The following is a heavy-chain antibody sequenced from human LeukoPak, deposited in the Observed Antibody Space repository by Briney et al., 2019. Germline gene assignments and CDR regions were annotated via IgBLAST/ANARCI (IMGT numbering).Heavy chain of an antibody. CDR1: GFTFSSYG. CDR2: IWYDGSNK. Sequence: GGSLRLSCAASGFTFSSYGMHWVRQAPGKGLEWVAVIWYDGSNKYYADYVKGRFTISRDNSKNTLYLQMNSLRAEDTAVYYCARDRERYFDWLLSPYYYYGMDVWGQGTTVTVSS. J-gene: IGHJ6*02. V-gene: IGHV3-33*01. D-gene: IGHD3-9*01. CDR3: ARDRERYFDWLLSPYYYYGMDV.